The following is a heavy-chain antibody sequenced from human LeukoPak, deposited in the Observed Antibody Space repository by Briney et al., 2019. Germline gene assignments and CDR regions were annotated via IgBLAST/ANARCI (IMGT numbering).Heavy chain of an antibody. CDR2: ISYDGSNK. D-gene: IGHD2-2*01. J-gene: IGHJ4*02. CDR3: ARVQGTYQLPLYYFDY. CDR1: GFTFSSYA. Sequence: PGGSLRLSCAASGFTFSSYAMHWVRQAPGKGLEWVAVISYDGSNKYYADSVKGRFTISRDNSKNTLYLQMNSLRAEDTAVYYCARVQGTYQLPLYYFDYWGQGTLVTVSS. V-gene: IGHV3-30*04.